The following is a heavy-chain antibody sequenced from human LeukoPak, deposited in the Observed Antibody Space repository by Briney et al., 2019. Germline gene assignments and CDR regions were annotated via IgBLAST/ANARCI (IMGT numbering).Heavy chain of an antibody. CDR2: IRSKAYGGTT. Sequence: PGGSLRLSCIASGFTLWDYAMSWVRQAPGKGLEWVGFIRSKAYGGTTEYAASVKGRFSISRDESKSNAYLQMNMLKTEDTAVYSCIRQTILGVYYYMDVWGKGTTVTVSS. CDR1: GFTLWDYA. CDR3: IRQTILGVYYYMDV. D-gene: IGHD3-3*01. J-gene: IGHJ6*03. V-gene: IGHV3-49*04.